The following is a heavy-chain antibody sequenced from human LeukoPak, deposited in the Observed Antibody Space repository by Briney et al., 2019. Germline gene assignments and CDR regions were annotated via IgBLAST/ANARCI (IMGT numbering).Heavy chain of an antibody. CDR1: GYSISSGYY. D-gene: IGHD3-16*02. Sequence: SETLSLTCAVSGYSISSGYYWGWIRQPPGKGLEWIGSIYHSGSTYYNPSLKSRVTISVDTSRNQFSLRLSSVTAADTAVYYCARGGYDYVWGSYPIGYFDSWGQGTLATVSS. CDR3: ARGGYDYVWGSYPIGYFDS. J-gene: IGHJ4*02. CDR2: IYHSGST. V-gene: IGHV4-38-2*01.